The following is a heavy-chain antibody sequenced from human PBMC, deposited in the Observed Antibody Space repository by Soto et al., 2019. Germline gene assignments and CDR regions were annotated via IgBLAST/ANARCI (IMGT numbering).Heavy chain of an antibody. CDR1: GGTFSSYA. Sequence: QVQLVQSGAEVKKPGSSVKVSCKASGGTFSSYAISWVRQAPGQGLEWMGGIIPIFGTANYAQKFQGRVTITADDSTSTADMELSSRRSEDTAVYYCARAVLRAYSGYDLYGMDVWGQGTTVTVSS. CDR3: ARAVLRAYSGYDLYGMDV. D-gene: IGHD5-12*01. CDR2: IIPIFGTA. J-gene: IGHJ6*02. V-gene: IGHV1-69*01.